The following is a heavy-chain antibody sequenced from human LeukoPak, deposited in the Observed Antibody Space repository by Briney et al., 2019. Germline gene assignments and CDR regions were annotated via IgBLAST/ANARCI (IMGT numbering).Heavy chain of an antibody. Sequence: GGSLRLSCAASGFTFSSYWMSWVRQAPGKGLEWVANIKQDGSDKYYVDSLKGRFTISRDNAKNSLYLQMNSLRAEDTAVYFCARGVVTGIDFSDYWGQGTLVTVSS. CDR1: GFTFSSYW. D-gene: IGHD1-20*01. CDR3: ARGVVTGIDFSDY. CDR2: IKQDGSDK. J-gene: IGHJ4*02. V-gene: IGHV3-7*01.